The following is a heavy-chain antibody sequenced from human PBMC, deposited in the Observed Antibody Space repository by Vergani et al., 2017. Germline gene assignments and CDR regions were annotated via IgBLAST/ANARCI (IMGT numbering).Heavy chain of an antibody. CDR2: IYPGDSDT. V-gene: IGHV5-51*03. D-gene: IGHD2-15*01. J-gene: IGHJ5*02. Sequence: EVQLVQSGAEVKKPGESLKISCKGSGYSFTSYWIGWVRQMPGKGLEWMWIIYPGDSDTRYSPSFQGQVTIKADKSISTAYMELGRLRSDDTAVYYWERDGGTRESNWFDPWGQGTLVTVSP. CDR3: ERDGGTRESNWFDP. CDR1: GYSFTSYW.